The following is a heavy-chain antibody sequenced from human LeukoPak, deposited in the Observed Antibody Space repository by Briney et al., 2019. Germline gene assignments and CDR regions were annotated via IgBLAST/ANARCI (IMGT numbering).Heavy chain of an antibody. Sequence: ASVKVSCKASGGTFSSYAISWVRQAPGQGLEWMGGIIPIFGTANYAQKFQGRVTITTDESTSTAYMELSSLRSEDTAVYYCARDHCSSTSCYYDYWGQGTRVTVSS. J-gene: IGHJ4*02. CDR3: ARDHCSSTSCYYDY. CDR1: GGTFSSYA. D-gene: IGHD2-2*01. V-gene: IGHV1-69*05. CDR2: IIPIFGTA.